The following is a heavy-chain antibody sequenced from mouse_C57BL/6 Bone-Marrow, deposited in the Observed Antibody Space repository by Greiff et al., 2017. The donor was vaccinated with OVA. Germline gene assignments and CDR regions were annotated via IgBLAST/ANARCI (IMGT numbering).Heavy chain of an antibody. CDR3: EREDYYSSSVDY. J-gene: IGHJ2*01. Sequence: VQLQQPGAELVMPGASVKLSCKASGYTFTSYWMHWVKQRPGQGLEWIGEIDPSDSYTNYNQKFKGKSTLTVDKSSSTAYMQLSSLTSEDSAVYYSEREDYYSSSVDYWGKGATLTVSS. CDR1: GYTFTSYW. CDR2: IDPSDSYT. V-gene: IGHV1-69*01. D-gene: IGHD1-1*01.